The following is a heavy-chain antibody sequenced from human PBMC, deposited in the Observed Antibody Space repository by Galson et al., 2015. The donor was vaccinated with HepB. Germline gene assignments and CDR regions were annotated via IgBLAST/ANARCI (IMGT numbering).Heavy chain of an antibody. CDR3: VSGSITIFGVAKTRFPKVGMDV. CDR1: GGTFSSYA. J-gene: IGHJ6*02. CDR2: IIPIFGTA. Sequence: SVKASCKASGGTFSSYAISWVRQAPGQGLEWMGRIIPIFGTANYAQKFQGRVTITADKSTSTAYMELSSLRSEDTAVYYCVSGSITIFGVAKTRFPKVGMDVWGQGTTVTVSS. D-gene: IGHD3-3*01. V-gene: IGHV1-69*06.